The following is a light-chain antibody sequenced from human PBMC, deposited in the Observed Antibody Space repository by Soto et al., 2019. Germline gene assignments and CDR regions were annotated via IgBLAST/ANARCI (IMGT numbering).Light chain of an antibody. CDR3: ASWDGSLEAWV. J-gene: IGLJ3*02. Sequence: QSVLSPSPSTSGTPGQRVTISCSGGNSNIGTHPVNWFYHLPGTAPNLLIFTNDQRPAGVPDRFSGSKSGTSASLAISGLQSEDEGDYYCASWDGSLEAWVFGGGTKLTVL. CDR2: TND. V-gene: IGLV1-44*01. CDR1: NSNIGTHP.